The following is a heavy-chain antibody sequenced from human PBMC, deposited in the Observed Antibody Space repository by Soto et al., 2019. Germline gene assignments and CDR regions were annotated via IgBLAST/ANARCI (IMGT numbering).Heavy chain of an antibody. Sequence: QITLKESGPTLVKPTQTLTLTCTFSGFSLSTSGVGVGWIRQPPGKALEWLALIYWNDDKRYSPSLKSRLTSTKDTSKNQVVLTLTNMDPVDTATYYCAHSRRVVIRPFSYSDTDVWGQGTTVTVSS. CDR1: GFSLSTSGVG. D-gene: IGHD3-3*01. J-gene: IGHJ6*02. CDR2: IYWNDDK. CDR3: AHSRRVVIRPFSYSDTDV. V-gene: IGHV2-5*01.